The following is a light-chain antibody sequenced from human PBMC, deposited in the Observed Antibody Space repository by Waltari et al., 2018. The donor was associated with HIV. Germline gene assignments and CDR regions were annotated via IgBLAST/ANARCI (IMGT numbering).Light chain of an antibody. CDR1: SRDVGGYNY. V-gene: IGLV2-14*01. CDR2: EVT. Sequence: QSALTQPASVSGSPGQSITISCTGTSRDVGGYNYVPWYQQHPGKAPKVMIYEVTNRPSGVSNRFSGSKSGNTASLTISGLQAEDEADYYCSSYTSSNTVVFGGGTKLTVL. J-gene: IGLJ2*01. CDR3: SSYTSSNTVV.